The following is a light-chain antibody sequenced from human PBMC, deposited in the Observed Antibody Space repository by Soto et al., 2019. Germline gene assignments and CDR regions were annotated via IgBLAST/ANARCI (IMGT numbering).Light chain of an antibody. J-gene: IGKJ2*02. CDR2: GAS. Sequence: EIVMTQSPATLSVSPGERATLSCRASQSVSSNLAWYQQKPGQAPRLLIYGASTRATGIPARFSGSGSGTEFTLTISRLQSEDFAVYYCQQYNNWPPCTFGQGNTLEIK. CDR1: QSVSSN. V-gene: IGKV3-15*01. CDR3: QQYNNWPPCT.